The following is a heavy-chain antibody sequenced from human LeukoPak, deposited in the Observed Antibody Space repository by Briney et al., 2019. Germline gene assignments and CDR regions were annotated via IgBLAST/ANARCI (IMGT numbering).Heavy chain of an antibody. CDR1: GFTFSSYA. Sequence: GGSLRLSCAASGFTFSSYAMHWVRQAPGKGLEWVAVISYDGSNKYYADSVKGRFTISRDNSKNTVYLQMNSLRVEDTAVYYCAKESSRSGNSNFDYWGQGTLVTVSS. CDR2: ISYDGSNK. CDR3: AKESSRSGNSNFDY. V-gene: IGHV3-30*04. J-gene: IGHJ4*02. D-gene: IGHD2/OR15-2a*01.